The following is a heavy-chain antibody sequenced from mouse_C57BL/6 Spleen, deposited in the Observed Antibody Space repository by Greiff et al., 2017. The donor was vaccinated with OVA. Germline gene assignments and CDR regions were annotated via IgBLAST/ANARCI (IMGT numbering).Heavy chain of an antibody. V-gene: IGHV1-4*01. CDR2: INPSSGYT. Sequence: VQLKESGAELARPGASVKMSCKASGYTFTSYTMHWVKQRPGQGLEWIGYINPSSGYTKYNQKFKDKATLTADKSSSTAYMQLSSLTSEDSAVYYCVPPLGTGYAMDYWGQGTSVTVSS. J-gene: IGHJ4*01. CDR3: VPPLGTGYAMDY. CDR1: GYTFTSYT.